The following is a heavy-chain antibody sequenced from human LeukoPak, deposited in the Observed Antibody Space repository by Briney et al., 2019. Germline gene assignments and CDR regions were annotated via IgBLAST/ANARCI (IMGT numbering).Heavy chain of an antibody. CDR1: GGSISSYY. CDR2: IYYSGST. J-gene: IGHJ5*02. CDR3: ARHYSNYGWFDP. V-gene: IGHV4-59*08. D-gene: IGHD4-11*01. Sequence: SETLSLTCTVSGGSISSYYWSWIRQPPGKGLEWIGYIYYSGSTNYNPSLKSRITISVDTSKNQFSLKLSSVTAADTAVYYCARHYSNYGWFDPWGQGTLVTVSS.